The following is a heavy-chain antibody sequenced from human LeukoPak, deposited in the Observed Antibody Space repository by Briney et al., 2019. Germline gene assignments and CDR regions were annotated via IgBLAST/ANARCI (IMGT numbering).Heavy chain of an antibody. V-gene: IGHV4-30-2*01. CDR1: GGSISSGGYS. J-gene: IGHJ4*02. D-gene: IGHD5-24*01. CDR2: IYHSGST. Sequence: SETLSLTCAVSGGSISSGGYSWSWNRQPPGKGLEWIGYIYHSGSTYYNPSLKSRVTISVDRSKNQFSLKLSSVTAADTAVYYCARGGWLQFTYYFDYWGQGTLVTVSS. CDR3: ARGGWLQFTYYFDY.